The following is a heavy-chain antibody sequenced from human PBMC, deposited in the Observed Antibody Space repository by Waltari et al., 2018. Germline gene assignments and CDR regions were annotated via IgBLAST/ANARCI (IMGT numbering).Heavy chain of an antibody. CDR1: GYPFTRHD. CDR3: ARWQQLSGGWFDP. V-gene: IGHV1-8*03. CDR2: RNPNRCNT. Sequence: QVQPVQSGAGVKKPGAPVKVSRKAPGYPFTRHDCTRAVQATGQGLEWMGWRNPNRCNTGYAQKFQGRVTITRNTSISTAYMELSSLRSEDTAVYYCARWQQLSGGWFDPWGQGTLVTVSS. J-gene: IGHJ5*02. D-gene: IGHD6-13*01.